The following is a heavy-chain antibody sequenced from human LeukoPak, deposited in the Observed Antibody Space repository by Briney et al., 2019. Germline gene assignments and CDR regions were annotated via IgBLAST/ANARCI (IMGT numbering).Heavy chain of an antibody. CDR3: ARVTIAAAGIEGWFDP. D-gene: IGHD6-13*01. CDR1: GGSISSFY. Sequence: SETLSLTCTVSGGSISSFYWSWIRRPPGKGLEWIAYIYYSGITNYNPSLKSRATISVDTSKKQFSLKLSSVTAADTAVYYCARVTIAAAGIEGWFDPWGQGTLVTVSS. V-gene: IGHV4-59*01. CDR2: IYYSGIT. J-gene: IGHJ5*02.